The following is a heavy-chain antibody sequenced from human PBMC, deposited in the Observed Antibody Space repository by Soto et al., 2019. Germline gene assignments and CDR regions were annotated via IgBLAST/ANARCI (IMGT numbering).Heavy chain of an antibody. CDR3: ARDIYCSGGSCYHY. CDR1: GFTFSSYS. V-gene: IGHV3-21*01. Sequence: GGSLRLSCAASGFTFSSYSMNWVRRAPGKGLEWVSSISSSSSYIYYADSVKGRFTISRDNAKNSLYLQMNSLRAEDTAVYYCARDIYCSGGSCYHYWGQGTLVTVSS. CDR2: ISSSSSYI. J-gene: IGHJ4*02. D-gene: IGHD2-15*01.